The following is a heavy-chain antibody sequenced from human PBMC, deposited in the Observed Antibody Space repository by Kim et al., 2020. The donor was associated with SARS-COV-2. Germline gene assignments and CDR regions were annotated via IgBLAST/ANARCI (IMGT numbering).Heavy chain of an antibody. J-gene: IGHJ6*02. CDR2: IKQDGSEK. Sequence: GGSLRLSCAASGFTFSSYWMRWVRQAPGKGLEWVANIKQDGSEKYYVDSVKGRFTISRDNAKNSLYLQMNSLRAEDTAVYYCARESGPNYLDSSGYYSLQRYYYGMGVWGQGTTGTVSS. V-gene: IGHV3-7*01. CDR1: GFTFSSYW. D-gene: IGHD3-22*01. CDR3: ARESGPNYLDSSGYYSLQRYYYGMGV.